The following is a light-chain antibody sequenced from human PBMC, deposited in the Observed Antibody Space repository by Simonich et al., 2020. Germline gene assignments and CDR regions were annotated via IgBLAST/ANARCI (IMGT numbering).Light chain of an antibody. Sequence: EIVLTQSPGTLSLSPGERATLSCRASQSVSSSYLAWYQQKPGLAPRLLIYDASSRATGIPDRFSGSGAGTDFPLTISRLEPEDFAVYYCQQYGSSPPYTFGQGTKLEIK. CDR1: QSVSSSY. CDR3: QQYGSSPPYT. CDR2: DAS. V-gene: IGKV3D-20*01. J-gene: IGKJ2*01.